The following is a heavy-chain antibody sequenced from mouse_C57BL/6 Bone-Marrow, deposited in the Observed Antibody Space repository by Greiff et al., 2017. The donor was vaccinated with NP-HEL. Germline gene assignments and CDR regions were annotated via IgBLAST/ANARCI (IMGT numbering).Heavy chain of an antibody. J-gene: IGHJ2*01. CDR1: GYAFSSYW. Sequence: QVQLKQSGAELVKPGDSVKISCKASGYAFSSYWMNWVKQRPGKGLEWLGQIYPGDGDTNYNGKFKGKATLTADKSSSTAYMQLSSLTSEDSAVYFGASYYAGVYYFDYWGQGTTLTVSS. V-gene: IGHV1-80*01. CDR2: IYPGDGDT. CDR3: ASYYAGVYYFDY. D-gene: IGHD1-1*01.